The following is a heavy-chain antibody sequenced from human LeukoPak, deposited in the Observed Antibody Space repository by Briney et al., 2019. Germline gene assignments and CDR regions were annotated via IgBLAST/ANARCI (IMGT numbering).Heavy chain of an antibody. D-gene: IGHD3-3*01. CDR2: INPSGGST. CDR1: GYTFTSYY. V-gene: IGHV1-46*01. CDR3: ARVKRFLEWPYYYYGMDV. J-gene: IGHJ6*02. Sequence: ASVKVSCKASGYTFTSYYMHWVRQAPGQGREWMGMINPSGGSTSYAQKFQGRVTMTRDTSTSTVYMELSSMRSEDTAVYYCARVKRFLEWPYYYYGMDVWGQGTTVTVSS.